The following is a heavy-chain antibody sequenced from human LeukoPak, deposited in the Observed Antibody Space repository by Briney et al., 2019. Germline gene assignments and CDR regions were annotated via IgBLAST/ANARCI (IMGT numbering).Heavy chain of an antibody. Sequence: ASVKVSCKASGYTFTGYYMHWVRQAPGQGLEWVGWINPDSGGTNYAQKFQGRVTMTRDTSISTAYMELSRLRSDDTAVYYCARDRSAWARFDYWGQGTLVTVSS. D-gene: IGHD2-15*01. CDR3: ARDRSAWARFDY. V-gene: IGHV1-2*02. CDR2: INPDSGGT. CDR1: GYTFTGYY. J-gene: IGHJ4*02.